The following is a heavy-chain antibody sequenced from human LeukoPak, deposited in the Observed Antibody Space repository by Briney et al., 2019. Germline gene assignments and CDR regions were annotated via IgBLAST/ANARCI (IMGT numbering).Heavy chain of an antibody. J-gene: IGHJ3*02. CDR3: ATPGIAAAGTAGAFDI. CDR1: GFTFSSYS. Sequence: PGGSLRLSCAASGFTFSSYSMNWVRQAPGKGLEWVSSISSSSYIYYADSVKGRFTISRDNAKNSLYLQMNSLRAEDTAVYYCATPGIAAAGTAGAFDIWGQGTMVTVSS. D-gene: IGHD6-13*01. CDR2: ISSSSYI. V-gene: IGHV3-21*01.